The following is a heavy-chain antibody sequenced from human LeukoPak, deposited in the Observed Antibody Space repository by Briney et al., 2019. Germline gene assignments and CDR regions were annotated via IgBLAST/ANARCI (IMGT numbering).Heavy chain of an antibody. J-gene: IGHJ4*02. Sequence: GGSLRLSCAASGFTFNKYSMSWVRQAPGKGLEWITYIDGSSATIYYADSVKGRFTTSRDNAKNSVYLHMNSLGAEDTAVYYCATYGRDGYKGFYWGQGTLVTVSS. CDR3: ATYGRDGYKGFY. CDR2: IDGSSATI. D-gene: IGHD5-24*01. CDR1: GFTFNKYS. V-gene: IGHV3-48*04.